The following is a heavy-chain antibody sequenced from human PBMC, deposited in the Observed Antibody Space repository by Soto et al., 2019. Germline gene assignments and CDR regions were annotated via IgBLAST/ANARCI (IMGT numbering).Heavy chain of an antibody. V-gene: IGHV4-59*08. D-gene: IGHD3-22*01. Sequence: QVQLQESGPGLVKPSETLSLTCTVSGGSIRDYYWGWIRQSPGKGLDWIGYIYYTGTTKYNPSLKSRVTISVDSSKNQFSLKLDSVTAADTAVYYCARLGGYYQAFDSWCQGTLVTVSS. CDR1: GGSIRDYY. CDR2: IYYTGTT. CDR3: ARLGGYYQAFDS. J-gene: IGHJ4*02.